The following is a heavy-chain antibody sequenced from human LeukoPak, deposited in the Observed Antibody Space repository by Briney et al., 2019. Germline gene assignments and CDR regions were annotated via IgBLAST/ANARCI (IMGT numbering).Heavy chain of an antibody. CDR1: GGSISNNY. V-gene: IGHV4-59*01. CDR3: ARTSRTTIFGVVSTEYFHH. J-gene: IGHJ1*01. D-gene: IGHD3-3*01. Sequence: SETLSLTCTVSGGSISNNYWTWIRQPPGKGLEWIGHIYYSGTANYNPSLQSRVTISIDTSKNQFSLKLTSVTAADTAVYYCARTSRTTIFGVVSTEYFHHWGQGTLVTVSS. CDR2: IYYSGTA.